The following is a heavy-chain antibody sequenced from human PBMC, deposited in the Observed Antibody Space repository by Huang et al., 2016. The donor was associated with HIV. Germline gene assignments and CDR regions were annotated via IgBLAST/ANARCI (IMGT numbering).Heavy chain of an antibody. V-gene: IGHV4-30-4*08. CDR2: IYDSGST. Sequence: QVQLQESGPGLVKPSQTLSVTCTVSGGSVSSGGYYWSWVRQPPGMGLEWIGYIYDSGSTYDSPSLHGRVTISIDTSKNQFSLRLRSVTAADTAIYYCAREGEYYGSGTIADSWGQGTLVTVSS. CDR3: AREGEYYGSGTIADS. J-gene: IGHJ5*01. CDR1: GGSVSSGGYY. D-gene: IGHD3-10*01.